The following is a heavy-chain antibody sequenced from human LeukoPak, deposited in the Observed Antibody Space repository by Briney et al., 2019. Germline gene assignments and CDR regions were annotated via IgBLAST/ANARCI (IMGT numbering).Heavy chain of an antibody. V-gene: IGHV1-69*13. CDR2: IIPIFGTA. D-gene: IGHD2-2*01. CDR3: ATSLDCSSTSCYLFLFDY. CDR1: GGTFSSYA. J-gene: IGHJ4*02. Sequence: ASVKVSCKASGGTFSSYAISWVRQAPGQGLEWMGGIIPIFGTANYAQKFQGRVTITADESTSTAYMELSSLRSEDTAVYYRATSLDCSSTSCYLFLFDYWGQGTLVTVSS.